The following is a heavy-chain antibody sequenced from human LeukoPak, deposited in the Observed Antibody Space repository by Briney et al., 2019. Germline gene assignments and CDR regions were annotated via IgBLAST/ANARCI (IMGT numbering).Heavy chain of an antibody. CDR2: IYHSGST. Sequence: SETLSLTCTVSGYSISSGYYWGWIRQPPGKGLEWIGNIYHSGSTYYNPSLKSRVTISVDTSENQFSLKLSSVTAADTAVYYCASFYGSGFSFDYWGQGTLVTVSS. CDR3: ASFYGSGFSFDY. D-gene: IGHD3-10*01. J-gene: IGHJ4*02. V-gene: IGHV4-38-2*02. CDR1: GYSISSGYY.